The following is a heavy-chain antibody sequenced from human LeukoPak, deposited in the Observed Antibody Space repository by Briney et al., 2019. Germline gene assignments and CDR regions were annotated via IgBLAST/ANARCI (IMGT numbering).Heavy chain of an antibody. Sequence: GGSLRLSCSASGFNFSTYGMHWVRQAPGKGLEWVAVIWYDGSNKYYADSVKGRFTISRDNSKNTLYLQMNSLRAEDTAVYYCARDSTHPYAFDIWGQGTMVTVSS. CDR3: ARDSTHPYAFDI. CDR1: GFNFSTYG. J-gene: IGHJ3*02. V-gene: IGHV3-33*08. CDR2: IWYDGSNK.